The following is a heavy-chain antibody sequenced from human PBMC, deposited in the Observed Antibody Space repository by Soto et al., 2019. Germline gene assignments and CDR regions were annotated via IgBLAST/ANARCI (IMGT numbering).Heavy chain of an antibody. CDR3: AREMSELGELSFTFDY. Sequence: GGSLRLSCAGFGFSLDDYSMHWVRQAPGKGLEWVAVIWYDGSNKYYADSVKGRFTISRDNSKNTLYLQMNSLRAEDTAVYYCAREMSELGELSFTFDYWGQGTLVTVSS. CDR2: IWYDGSNK. J-gene: IGHJ4*02. CDR1: GFSLDDYS. D-gene: IGHD3-16*02. V-gene: IGHV3-33*01.